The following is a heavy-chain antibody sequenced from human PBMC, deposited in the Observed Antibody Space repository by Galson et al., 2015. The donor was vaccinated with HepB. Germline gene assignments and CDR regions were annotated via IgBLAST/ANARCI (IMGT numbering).Heavy chain of an antibody. CDR3: ARGLYYYGSGSYYSFDY. Sequence: SVKVSCKASGYTFTGYYMHWVRQAPGQGLEWMGWINPNSGGTNYAQKFQGRVTMTRDTSISTAYMELSSLRSEDTAVYYCARGLYYYGSGSYYSFDYWGQGTLVTVSS. J-gene: IGHJ4*02. CDR1: GYTFTGYY. V-gene: IGHV1-2*02. D-gene: IGHD3-10*01. CDR2: INPNSGGT.